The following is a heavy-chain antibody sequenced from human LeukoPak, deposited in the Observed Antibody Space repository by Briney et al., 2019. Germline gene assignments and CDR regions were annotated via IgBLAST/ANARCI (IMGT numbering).Heavy chain of an antibody. J-gene: IGHJ6*02. V-gene: IGHV3-48*03. D-gene: IGHD2-21*02. CDR1: GFTFSSYE. CDR3: ARGIVVTLRYAMDV. CDR2: ISGSGNTI. Sequence: GGSLRLSCAASGFTFSSYEMNWVRQAPGKGLEWVSYISGSGNTIYYADSVKGRFTISRDNTKNSLYLQMSSLRAEDTAVYYCARGIVVTLRYAMDVWGQGTTVTVSS.